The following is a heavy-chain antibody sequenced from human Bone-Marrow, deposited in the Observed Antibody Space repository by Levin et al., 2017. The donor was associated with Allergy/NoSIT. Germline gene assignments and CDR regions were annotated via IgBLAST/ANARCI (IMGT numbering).Heavy chain of an antibody. J-gene: IGHJ1*01. V-gene: IGHV1-2*04. D-gene: IGHD1-1*01. CDR2: ISPESGGT. Sequence: ASVKVSCQASGYIFTHYFIHWMRQAPGQGLEWVGRISPESGGTDYARKFDDSVTMTADTSLSTAYLELRGLTFDDTAIYYCATTTSGTPIFDFWGQGSLITVSS. CDR1: GYIFTHYF. CDR3: ATTTSGTPIFDF.